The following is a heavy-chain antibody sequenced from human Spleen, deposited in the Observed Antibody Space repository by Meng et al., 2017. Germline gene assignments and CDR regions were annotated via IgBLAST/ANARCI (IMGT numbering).Heavy chain of an antibody. V-gene: IGHV4-39*07. D-gene: IGHD2-15*01. CDR1: GGSISSSSYY. J-gene: IGHJ5*02. Sequence: GSLRLSCTVSGGSISSSSYYWGWIRQPPGKGLEWIGSIYYSGSTYYNASLKSRVSISVDTSKNQFSLKLSSVTAADTAVYYCARAWAHCSGGSCYSFHWFDPWGQGTLVTVSS. CDR3: ARAWAHCSGGSCYSFHWFDP. CDR2: IYYSGST.